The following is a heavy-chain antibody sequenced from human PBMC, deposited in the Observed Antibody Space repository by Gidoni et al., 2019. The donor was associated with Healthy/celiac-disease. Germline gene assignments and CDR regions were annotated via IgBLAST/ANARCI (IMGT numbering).Heavy chain of an antibody. V-gene: IGHV1-69*01. CDR3: ARDGGSCSGGSCYPYYYYYGMDV. J-gene: IGHJ6*02. D-gene: IGHD2-15*01. Sequence: QVQLVQSGAEVKKPGSSVKVSSKSSGGTFSRYAISWVRQAPGQGLEWMGGIIPIFGTENYAQKYQGRVTMTADESTSTAYMELSSLRSEDTAVYYCARDGGSCSGGSCYPYYYYYGMDVWGQGTTVTVSS. CDR2: IIPIFGTE. CDR1: GGTFSRYA.